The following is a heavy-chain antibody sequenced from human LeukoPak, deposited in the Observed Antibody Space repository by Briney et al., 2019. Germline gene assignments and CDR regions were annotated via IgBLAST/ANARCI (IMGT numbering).Heavy chain of an antibody. CDR2: MSVNSGLI. CDR3: AKDGVGATATQH. Sequence: PGGSLRLSCAASGFTFSRYSMNWVRQAPGKGLEWVSSMSVNSGLIYHADSVKGRFTVSRDNAKNSLYLQMNSLRAEDTAVYYCAKDGVGATATQHWGQGTLVTVSS. CDR1: GFTFSRYS. J-gene: IGHJ1*01. V-gene: IGHV3-21*01. D-gene: IGHD1-26*01.